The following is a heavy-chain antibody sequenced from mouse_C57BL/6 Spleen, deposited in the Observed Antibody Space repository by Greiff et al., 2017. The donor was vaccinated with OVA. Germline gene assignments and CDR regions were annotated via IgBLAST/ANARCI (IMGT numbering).Heavy chain of an antibody. CDR3: ARRGGYGYDGDYYAMDY. V-gene: IGHV1-81*01. CDR2: IYPRSGNP. Sequence: QVQLKQSGAELARPGASVKLSCKASGYTFTSYGISWVKQRTGQGLEWIGEIYPRSGNPYYNEKFKGKATLTADKSSSTAYMELRSLTSEDSAVYFCARRGGYGYDGDYYAMDYWGQGTSVTVSS. D-gene: IGHD2-2*01. J-gene: IGHJ4*01. CDR1: GYTFTSYG.